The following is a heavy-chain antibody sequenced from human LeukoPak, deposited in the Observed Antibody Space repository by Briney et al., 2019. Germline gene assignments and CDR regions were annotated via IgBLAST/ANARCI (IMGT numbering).Heavy chain of an antibody. CDR1: GGSVSSGDYY. D-gene: IGHD1-26*01. CDR3: ARTAGRGNFDY. J-gene: IGHJ4*02. Sequence: SETLSLTCTVSGGSVSSGDYYWSWIHQPPGKGLEWIGYIYYSGSTYYNPSLKSRVTISVDTSKNQFSLKLSSVTAADTAVYYCARTAGRGNFDYWGQGTLVTVSS. CDR2: IYYSGST. V-gene: IGHV4-30-4*08.